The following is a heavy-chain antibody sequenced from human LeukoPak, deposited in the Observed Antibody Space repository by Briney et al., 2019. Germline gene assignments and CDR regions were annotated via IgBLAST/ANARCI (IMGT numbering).Heavy chain of an antibody. CDR1: GYKFTNFG. J-gene: IGHJ5*02. D-gene: IGHD2-21*01. CDR3: ARGGVVPHAALNWFDP. V-gene: IGHV1-18*01. CDR2: ISPYNGNT. Sequence: GASVKVSCKASGYKFTNFGIGWVRQAPGQGLEYVGWISPYNGNTHFAQKVQGRVTMTTDTSTTTAYMELRSLTSDDTAVYYCARGGVVPHAALNWFDPWGQGTLVTVSS.